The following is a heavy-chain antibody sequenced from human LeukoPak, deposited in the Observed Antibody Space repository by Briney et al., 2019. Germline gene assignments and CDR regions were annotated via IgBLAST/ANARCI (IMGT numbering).Heavy chain of an antibody. D-gene: IGHD3-10*01. CDR3: ARRVRGVTKGYGMYG. CDR2: INHSGST. V-gene: IGHV4-34*01. Sequence: SETLSLTCAVYGGSFSGYYWSWIRQPPGKGLEWIGEINHSGSTNYNPSLKSGVTISLNTSKNQFSLKLSSVTAADTDVYYCARRVRGVTKGYGMYGWGKGTTVTVSS. J-gene: IGHJ6*04. CDR1: GGSFSGYY.